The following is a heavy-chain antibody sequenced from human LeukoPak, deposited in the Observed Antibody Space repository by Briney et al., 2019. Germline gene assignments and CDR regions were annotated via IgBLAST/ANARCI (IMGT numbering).Heavy chain of an antibody. V-gene: IGHV3-74*01. CDR1: EFTLNYYW. Sequence: PGGSLRLSCVGSEFTLNYYWMHWVRQAPGKGLVWVSRISSDGSSTFYADSVKGRFTISRDNAKNSLYLQMNSLRAEDTAVYYCARDLGRDGYNGYFDYWGQGTLVTVSS. D-gene: IGHD5-24*01. CDR3: ARDLGRDGYNGYFDY. CDR2: ISSDGSST. J-gene: IGHJ4*02.